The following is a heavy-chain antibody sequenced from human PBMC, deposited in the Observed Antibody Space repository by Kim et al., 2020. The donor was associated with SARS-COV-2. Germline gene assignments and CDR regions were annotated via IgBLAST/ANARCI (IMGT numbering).Heavy chain of an antibody. J-gene: IGHJ4*02. Sequence: SVKVSCKASGGTFSSYAISWVRQAPGQGLEWMGGIIPIFGTANYAQKFQGRVTITADEPTSTAYMELSSLRSEDTAMYYCARRELTDPYYFDYWGQGTLVTVSS. D-gene: IGHD1-26*01. CDR3: ARRELTDPYYFDY. V-gene: IGHV1-69*13. CDR2: IIPIFGTA. CDR1: GGTFSSYA.